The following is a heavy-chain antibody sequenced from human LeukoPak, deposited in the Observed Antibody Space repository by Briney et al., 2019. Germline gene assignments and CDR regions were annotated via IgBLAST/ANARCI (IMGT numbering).Heavy chain of an antibody. CDR1: GGSFSGYY. J-gene: IGHJ6*03. CDR2: INHSGST. CDR3: ARGRVTIFGVVIWFYYMDV. Sequence: PSETLSLTCAVYGGSFSGYYWSWIRQPPGKGLEWIGEINHSGSTNYNPSLKSRVTISVDTSKNQFSLKLSSVTAADTAVYYCARGRVTIFGVVIWFYYMDVWGKGTTVTVSS. D-gene: IGHD3-3*01. V-gene: IGHV4-34*01.